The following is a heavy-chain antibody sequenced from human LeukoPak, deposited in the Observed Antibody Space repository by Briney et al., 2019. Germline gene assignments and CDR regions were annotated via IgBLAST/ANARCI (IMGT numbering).Heavy chain of an antibody. D-gene: IGHD3-10*01. Sequence: GGSLRLSCAASGFTFSSYSMNWVRQAPGKGLEWVSSISSSSSYIYYADSVKGRFTISRDNAKNSLYLQMNSLRAEDTAVYYCAKDLISPRSVGSSEKVDYWGQGTLVTVSS. CDR2: ISSSSSYI. CDR3: AKDLISPRSVGSSEKVDY. CDR1: GFTFSSYS. V-gene: IGHV3-21*01. J-gene: IGHJ4*02.